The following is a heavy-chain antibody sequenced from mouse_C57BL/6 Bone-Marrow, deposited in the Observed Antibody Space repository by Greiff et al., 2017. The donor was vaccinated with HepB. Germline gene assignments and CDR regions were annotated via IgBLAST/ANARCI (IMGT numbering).Heavy chain of an antibody. CDR3: ARGSYFDV. J-gene: IGHJ1*03. V-gene: IGHV1-50*01. CDR2: IDPSDSYT. Sequence: QVQLKQSGAELVKPGASVKLSCKASGYTFTSYWMQWVKQRPGQGLEWIGEIDPSDSYTNYNQKFKGKATLTVDTSSSTAYMQLSSLTSEDSAVYYCARGSYFDVWGTGTTVTVSS. CDR1: GYTFTSYW.